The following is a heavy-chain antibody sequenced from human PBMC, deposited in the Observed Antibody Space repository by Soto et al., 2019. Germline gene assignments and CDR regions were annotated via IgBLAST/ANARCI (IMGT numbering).Heavy chain of an antibody. CDR1: GFTFTSYA. Sequence: ASVKVSCKSSGFTFTSYAIHWLRQAPGQRPQWMGWINGGSGNTKYSQDFQGRVTFTRDTFATTAYLELSSLRSEDTAVYYCARVPPWGNSAGDYYIQHYDSWGQGTPVTVSS. J-gene: IGHJ4*02. D-gene: IGHD3-10*01. V-gene: IGHV1-3*01. CDR3: ARVPPWGNSAGDYYIQHYDS. CDR2: INGGSGNT.